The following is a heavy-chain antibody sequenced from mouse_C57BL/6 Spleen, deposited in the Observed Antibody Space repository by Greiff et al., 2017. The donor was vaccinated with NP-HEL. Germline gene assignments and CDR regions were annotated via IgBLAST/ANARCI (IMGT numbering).Heavy chain of an antibody. CDR3: ARNYYSDY. J-gene: IGHJ2*01. CDR1: GYAFSSSW. CDR2: IYPGDGDT. V-gene: IGHV1-82*01. Sequence: VKLMESGPELVKPGASVKISCKASGYAFSSSWMNWVKQRPGKGLEWIGRIYPGDGDTNYNGKFKGKATLTADKSSSTAYMQLSSLTSEDSAVYFCARNYYSDYWGQGTTLTVSS.